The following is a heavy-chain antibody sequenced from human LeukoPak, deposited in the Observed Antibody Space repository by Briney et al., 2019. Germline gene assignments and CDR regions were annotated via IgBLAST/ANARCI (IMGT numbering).Heavy chain of an antibody. CDR2: IKQDGSEK. Sequence: GGSLRLSCAASGFTFSSYWVSWVRQAPGKGLEWVANIKQDGSEKYYVDSVKGRFTISRDNAKNSLYLQMNSLRAEDTAVYYCARDAQADFWSGYYYYGMDVWGQGTTVTVSS. D-gene: IGHD3-3*01. J-gene: IGHJ6*02. CDR1: GFTFSSYW. V-gene: IGHV3-7*01. CDR3: ARDAQADFWSGYYYYGMDV.